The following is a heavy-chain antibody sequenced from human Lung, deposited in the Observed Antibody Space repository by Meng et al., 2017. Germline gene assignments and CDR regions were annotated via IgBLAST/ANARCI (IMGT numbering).Heavy chain of an antibody. J-gene: IGHJ4*02. CDR1: GGTFNNYV. CDR2: IIPLFGTT. V-gene: IGHV1-69*13. CDR3: AKGSTGWSLGTGVGYFDS. D-gene: IGHD6-19*01. Sequence: SVKVPCKASGGTFNNYVISWVRQAPGQGLEWMGTIIPLFGTTNFAQKFQGRVTITADEPTKTAYMELSSLRSEDSAVYYCAKGSTGWSLGTGVGYFDSWGQGTVVTVSS.